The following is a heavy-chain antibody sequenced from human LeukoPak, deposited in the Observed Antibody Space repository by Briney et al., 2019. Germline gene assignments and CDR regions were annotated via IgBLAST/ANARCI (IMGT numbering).Heavy chain of an antibody. D-gene: IGHD1-7*01. Sequence: PGESLKISCKASGYNFPKSWIGWVRQMRGKGLEWMGIIYPHDSDTRYSPSFQGQVTISADKSNTTAYLQWSSLKASDTAIYYCARHSTSPSGTYALDYWGQGTLVAVSS. CDR1: GYNFPKSW. J-gene: IGHJ4*02. CDR3: ARHSTSPSGTYALDY. V-gene: IGHV5-51*01. CDR2: IYPHDSDT.